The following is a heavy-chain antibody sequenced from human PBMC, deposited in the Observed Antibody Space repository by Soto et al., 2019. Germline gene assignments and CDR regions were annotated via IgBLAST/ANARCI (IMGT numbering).Heavy chain of an antibody. V-gene: IGHV4-59*01. J-gene: IGHJ4*02. Sequence: SETLSLTCTVSGGSISNYYWSWIRQPPGKGLEWIGYIYYGGSTNYNPSLKSRVAISVDTSKNQFSLKLSSVAAADTAVYYCARSSTRDVYWGQGTLVTVSS. CDR3: ARSSTRDVY. D-gene: IGHD2-21*02. CDR1: GGSISNYY. CDR2: IYYGGST.